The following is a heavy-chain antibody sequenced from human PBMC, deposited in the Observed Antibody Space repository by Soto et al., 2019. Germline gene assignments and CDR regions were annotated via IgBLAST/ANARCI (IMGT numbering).Heavy chain of an antibody. D-gene: IGHD3-3*01. CDR2: ISGTGGST. CDR3: AIFGPALNYYFDY. CDR1: GFTFSSYA. Sequence: PGGSLRLSCAASGFTFSSYAMSWVRQAPGKGLEWVSAISGTGGSTYYADSVKGRFTTSRDNSKNTLYMQMNSLRAEDTAVYYCAIFGPALNYYFDYWGQGTLVTVSS. V-gene: IGHV3-23*01. J-gene: IGHJ4*02.